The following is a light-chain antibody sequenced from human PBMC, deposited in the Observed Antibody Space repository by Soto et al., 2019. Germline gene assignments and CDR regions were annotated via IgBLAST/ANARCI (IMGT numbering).Light chain of an antibody. Sequence: SGLTEPAAGSGCRGRGMTNSCQGTSSDVGGDDSVSWHQQHPGEAPKLMIFHVSNRPSGVSNRFSGSRSGNTASLTISGLQAEDEAVYFCSSVATSGTLVFGTGTKVTVL. CDR3: SSVATSGTLV. CDR1: SSDVGGDDS. V-gene: IGLV2-14*01. J-gene: IGLJ1*01. CDR2: HVS.